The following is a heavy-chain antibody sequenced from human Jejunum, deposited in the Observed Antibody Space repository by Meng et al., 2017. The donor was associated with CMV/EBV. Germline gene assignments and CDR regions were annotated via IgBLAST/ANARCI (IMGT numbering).Heavy chain of an antibody. Sequence: QVKLQESGPGLVKPSETLSLICTVSGGSINNYYWNWIRQSAGKGLEWIGRIYTSGSTNYNPSLQSRVTMSVDTSKNQFSLKLTSVTAADTAVYYCARGYSSDWYDYWGQGALVTVSS. D-gene: IGHD6-19*01. J-gene: IGHJ4*02. CDR1: GGSINNYY. CDR3: ARGYSSDWYDY. V-gene: IGHV4-4*07. CDR2: IYTSGST.